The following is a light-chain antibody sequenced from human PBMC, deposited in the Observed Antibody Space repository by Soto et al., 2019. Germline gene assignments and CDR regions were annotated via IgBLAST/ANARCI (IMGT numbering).Light chain of an antibody. CDR3: QEYGSSRT. V-gene: IGKV3-20*01. Sequence: EIVLTQSPGTLSLSPGERATLSCRASQTVSSSNLAWYQQKPGQAPRLLIYGASSRATGIPDRFSGSGSGTDFPLTISRLEPEDFAVYYCQEYGSSRTFGQGTKVEI. CDR2: GAS. J-gene: IGKJ1*01. CDR1: QTVSSSN.